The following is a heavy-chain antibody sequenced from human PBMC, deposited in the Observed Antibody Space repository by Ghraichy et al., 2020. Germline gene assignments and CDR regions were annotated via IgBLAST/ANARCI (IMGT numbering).Heavy chain of an antibody. D-gene: IGHD3-22*01. CDR3: ARLGYDSSVGNWFDP. V-gene: IGHV3-7*03. CDR2: IKQDGSEK. CDR1: GFTFSSYW. Sequence: GGSLRLSCAASGFTFSSYWMSWVRQAPGKGLEWVANIKQDGSEKYYVDSVKGRFTISRDNAKNSLYLQMNSLRAEDTAVYYCARLGYDSSVGNWFDPWGQGTLVTVSS. J-gene: IGHJ5*02.